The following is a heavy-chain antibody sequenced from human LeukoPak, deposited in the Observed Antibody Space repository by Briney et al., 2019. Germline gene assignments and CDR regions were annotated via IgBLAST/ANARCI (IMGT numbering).Heavy chain of an antibody. CDR2: IIPIFGTA. V-gene: IGHV1-69*13. J-gene: IGHJ6*02. CDR3: ARKIFGVVSDYYYGMDV. CDR1: GGTFSSYA. D-gene: IGHD3-3*01. Sequence: GASVKVSCKASGGTFSSYAISWVRQAPGQGLEWMGGIIPIFGTANYAQKFQGRVTITADESTSTAYMELSSLRSEDTAVYYCARKIFGVVSDYYYGMDVWGQGTTVTVSS.